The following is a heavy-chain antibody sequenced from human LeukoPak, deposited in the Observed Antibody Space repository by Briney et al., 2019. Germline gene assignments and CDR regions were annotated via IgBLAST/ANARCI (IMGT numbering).Heavy chain of an antibody. CDR1: GFTFKSYG. D-gene: IGHD6-19*01. V-gene: IGHV3-30*02. CDR3: AKPSTTTVAGWGSFDI. J-gene: IGHJ3*02. CDR2: LYYDGRNQ. Sequence: YPGGSLRLSCAASGFTFKSYGMNWVRQAPGKGLEWVAFLYYDGRNQFYADSVKGRFTISRDNSKNTLFLQMDSLRAEDTAVYYCAKPSTTTVAGWGSFDIWGQGTLVTVFS.